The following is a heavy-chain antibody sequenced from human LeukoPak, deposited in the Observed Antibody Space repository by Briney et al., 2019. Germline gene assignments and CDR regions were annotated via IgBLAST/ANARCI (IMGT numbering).Heavy chain of an antibody. CDR1: GGSFSGYY. J-gene: IGHJ5*02. V-gene: IGHV4-34*01. Sequence: SETLSLTCAVYGGSFSGYYWSWIRQPPGKGLEWIGEINHSGSTNYNPSLKSRVTISVDTSKNQFSLKLSSVTAADTAVYYCARGADNWFDPWGQGTLVTVSS. CDR2: INHSGST. CDR3: ARGADNWFDP.